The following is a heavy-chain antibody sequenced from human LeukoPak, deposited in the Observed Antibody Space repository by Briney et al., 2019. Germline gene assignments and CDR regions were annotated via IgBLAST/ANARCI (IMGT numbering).Heavy chain of an antibody. CDR1: GGSISSGGYY. CDR2: IYYSGST. J-gene: IGHJ6*02. D-gene: IGHD2-2*02. CDR3: ARDGSYCSSTSCYISGMDV. V-gene: IGHV4-31*03. Sequence: SETLSLTCTVSGGSISSGGYYWSWIRQHPGKGLEWIGYIYYSGSTYYNPSLKSRVTISVDTSKNQSSLKLSSVTAADTAVYYCARDGSYCSSTSCYISGMDVWGQGTTVTVSS.